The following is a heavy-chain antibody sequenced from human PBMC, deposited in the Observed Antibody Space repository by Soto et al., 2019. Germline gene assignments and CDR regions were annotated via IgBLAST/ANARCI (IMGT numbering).Heavy chain of an antibody. J-gene: IGHJ4*02. CDR1: GFTLSSND. CDR2: ISSSSSPI. Sequence: GGSMRLSCAAAGFTLSSNDMNWVRKDPGKGLEWVSYISSSSSPIYYAGSVKGRFTISRDNAKNSLYLQMNSLRAEDTALYYCAREPLVATIPFDYWGQGTLVTVSS. V-gene: IGHV3-48*03. D-gene: IGHD5-12*01. CDR3: AREPLVATIPFDY.